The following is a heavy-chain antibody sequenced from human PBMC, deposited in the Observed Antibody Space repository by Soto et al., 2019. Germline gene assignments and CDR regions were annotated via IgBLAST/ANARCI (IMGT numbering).Heavy chain of an antibody. CDR2: IYSGGYT. Sequence: EVQLVESGGGLIQPGGSLRLSCAVSGFTVSNNYMSWVRQAPGKGLEGVSVIYSGGYTAYGDSVKGRFTISRDNSKNTPIPQMNSGRAGHRAVFYCGAPPGGGGYWGQGTLVTVS. V-gene: IGHV3-53*01. CDR3: GAPPGGGGY. J-gene: IGHJ4*02. D-gene: IGHD3-10*01. CDR1: GFTVSNNY.